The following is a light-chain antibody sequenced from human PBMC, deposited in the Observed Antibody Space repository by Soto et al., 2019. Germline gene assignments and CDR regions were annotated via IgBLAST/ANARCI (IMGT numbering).Light chain of an antibody. CDR1: SGDVGGHKY. J-gene: IGLJ1*01. Sequence: QSVLTQPASVSGSPGQSITISCTGTSGDVGGHKYVSWYQQHPGKAPKLIIYEVSNRPSGVSNRFSGSKSGDTASLTISGLHAEDEADYYCSSYTSSSTLYVFGTGTKLTVL. CDR3: SSYTSSSTLYV. V-gene: IGLV2-14*01. CDR2: EVS.